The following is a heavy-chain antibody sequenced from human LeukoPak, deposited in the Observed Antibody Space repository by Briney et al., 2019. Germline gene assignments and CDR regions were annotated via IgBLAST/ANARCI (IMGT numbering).Heavy chain of an antibody. CDR2: ISGSGGST. J-gene: IGHJ4*02. CDR1: GLTYSRYA. V-gene: IGHV3-23*01. Sequence: PGGSLRLSCAASGLTYSRYAMSWVRQAPGKGLEWVSAISGSGGSTYYADSVKGRFTISRDYSKNTLYLQMNSLRAEDTAVYYCAKDLGDFTYYYGSGTYYSASDYWGQGTLVTVSS. D-gene: IGHD3-10*01. CDR3: AKDLGDFTYYYGSGTYYSASDY.